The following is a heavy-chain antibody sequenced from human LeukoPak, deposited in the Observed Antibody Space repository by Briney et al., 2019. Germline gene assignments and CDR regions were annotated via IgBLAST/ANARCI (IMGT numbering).Heavy chain of an antibody. J-gene: IGHJ4*02. D-gene: IGHD3-22*01. CDR1: GFTFSSYA. V-gene: IGHV3-23*01. Sequence: PGASLRLSCAASGFTFSSYAMSWVRQVPGKGLEWVSAISGSGGSTYYADSVKGRFTISRDNSKNTLYLQMNSLRAEDTAVYYCAKGLSHPPRRFYSSGYFVLDYWGQGTLVTVSS. CDR3: AKGLSHPPRRFYSSGYFVLDY. CDR2: ISGSGGST.